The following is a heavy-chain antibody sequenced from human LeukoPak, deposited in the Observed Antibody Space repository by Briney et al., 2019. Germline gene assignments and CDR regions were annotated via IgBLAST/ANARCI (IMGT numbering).Heavy chain of an antibody. CDR2: ISAYNGNT. J-gene: IGHJ6*03. CDR1: GYTFTSYG. Sequence: ASVKVSCKASGYTFTSYGISWVRQAPGQGLEWMGWISAYNGNTNYAQKLQGRVTMTTDTSTSAAYMELRSLRSDDTAVYYCAASVRGSNYYYYYMDVWGKGTTVIVSS. CDR3: AASVRGSNYYYYYMDV. V-gene: IGHV1-18*01. D-gene: IGHD3-10*01.